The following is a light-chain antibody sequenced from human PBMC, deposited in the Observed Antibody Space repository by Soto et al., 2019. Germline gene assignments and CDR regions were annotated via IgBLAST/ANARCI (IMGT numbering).Light chain of an antibody. Sequence: QSALTQPASVSRSPGQSITISCTGTSSDAGGYNYVSWYQQHPGKAPKLMIYEVSNRPSGVSNRFSGSKSGNTASLTISGLQAEDEADYYCSSYTSSSTLEVFGTGTKVTVL. CDR2: EVS. CDR3: SSYTSSSTLEV. V-gene: IGLV2-14*01. J-gene: IGLJ1*01. CDR1: SSDAGGYNY.